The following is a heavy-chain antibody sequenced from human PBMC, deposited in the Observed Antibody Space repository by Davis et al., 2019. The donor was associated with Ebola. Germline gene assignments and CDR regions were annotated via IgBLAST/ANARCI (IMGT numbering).Heavy chain of an antibody. D-gene: IGHD2-21*01. J-gene: IGHJ1*01. V-gene: IGHV3-21*01. CDR3: ARDAYSKAA. CDR2: ISSSSTYI. CDR1: GFTFSTYS. Sequence: GESLKISCAASGFTFSTYSMNWVRQAPGKGLEWVSSISSSSTYIFYADSVKGRFTISRDNARSTLYLEMNSLRVEDTAVYYCARDAYSKAAWGQGTLVTVSS.